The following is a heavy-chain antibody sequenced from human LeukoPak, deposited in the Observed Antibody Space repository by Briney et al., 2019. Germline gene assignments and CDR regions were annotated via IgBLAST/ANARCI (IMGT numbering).Heavy chain of an antibody. CDR1: GGSISTDY. D-gene: IGHD3-10*01. CDR3: AGEGRRMVRD. CDR2: IYNSGNT. V-gene: IGHV4-59*01. Sequence: SETLSLTCTVSGGSISTDYWSWIRQPPGKTLEWIGCIYNSGNTDYNPSLKSRVTISLDASKNQFSLNLTSVTAADTAVYYCAGEGRRMVRDWGQGTLVTVSS. J-gene: IGHJ4*02.